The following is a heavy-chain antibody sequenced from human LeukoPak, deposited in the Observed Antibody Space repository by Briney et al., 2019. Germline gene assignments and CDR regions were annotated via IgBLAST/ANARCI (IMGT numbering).Heavy chain of an antibody. J-gene: IGHJ4*02. D-gene: IGHD5-18*01. CDR1: GFTFSSYA. Sequence: PGGSLRLSCAASGFTFSSYAMSWVRQAPGKGLEWVSAISGSGGSTYYADSVKGRFTISRDNAKNTLHLQMNSLRAEDTAVYYCARVVDTHFDYWGQGTLVTVSS. CDR2: ISGSGGST. V-gene: IGHV3-23*01. CDR3: ARVVDTHFDY.